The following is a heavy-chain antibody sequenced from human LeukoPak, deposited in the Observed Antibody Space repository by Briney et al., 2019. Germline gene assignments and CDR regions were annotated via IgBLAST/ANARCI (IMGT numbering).Heavy chain of an antibody. J-gene: IGHJ4*02. D-gene: IGHD2-2*01. V-gene: IGHV3-7*04. CDR1: GFTFSGYW. CDR3: ARLRYAPDV. Sequence: PGGSLRLSCAASGFTFSGYWMSWVRQAPGKGLEWVAHIKQDGSEKYYVDSVKGRFTTSRDNAKNSLYLQLNSLRLEDTAVYYCARLRYAPDVWGQGTLVTVSS. CDR2: IKQDGSEK.